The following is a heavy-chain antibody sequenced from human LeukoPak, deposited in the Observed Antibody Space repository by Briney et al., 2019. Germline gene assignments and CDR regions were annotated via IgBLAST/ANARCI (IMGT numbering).Heavy chain of an antibody. D-gene: IGHD3-10*01. V-gene: IGHV3-30*03. CDR2: VSYDGTSI. J-gene: IGHJ4*02. Sequence: RAGGSLRLSCAASGFTFSSYGMHWVRQAPGKGLEWVAVVSYDGTSIYYADSVKGRFTISRDNSKNTLYLQMNSLIREDTAVYYCARESGVRGLIDYWGQGTLVTVSS. CDR1: GFTFSSYG. CDR3: ARESGVRGLIDY.